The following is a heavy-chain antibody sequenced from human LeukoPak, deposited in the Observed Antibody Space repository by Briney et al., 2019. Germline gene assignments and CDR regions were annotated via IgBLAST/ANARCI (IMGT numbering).Heavy chain of an antibody. D-gene: IGHD1-26*01. J-gene: IGHJ3*02. Sequence: GGSLRLSCAASGFRLSDYHVNWVRQAPGKGLEWVSFITYDADIITYGDSVRGRFTISRDNAMQSVHLQMNSLRAEDTAVYYCARDLSPSERAFDIWGQGTLVTVSS. CDR1: GFRLSDYH. CDR3: ARDLSPSERAFDI. V-gene: IGHV3-21*01. CDR2: ITYDADII.